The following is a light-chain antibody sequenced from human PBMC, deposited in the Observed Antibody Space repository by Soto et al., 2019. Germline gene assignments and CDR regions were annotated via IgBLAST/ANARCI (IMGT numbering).Light chain of an antibody. CDR1: QSLLHSNGYNY. Sequence: DIVMTQSPLSLPVTPGEPASISYRSSQSLLHSNGYNYLDWYLQKPGQSPQLLIYLGSNRASGVHDRFSGSGSGTDFTLKISRVEAEDVGVYYCMQALQTPYTFGQGTKLEIK. J-gene: IGKJ2*01. V-gene: IGKV2-28*01. CDR3: MQALQTPYT. CDR2: LGS.